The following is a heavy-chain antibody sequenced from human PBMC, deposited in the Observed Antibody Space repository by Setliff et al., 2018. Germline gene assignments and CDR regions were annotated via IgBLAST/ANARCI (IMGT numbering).Heavy chain of an antibody. CDR1: GGSISSGSYY. D-gene: IGHD2-21*02. Sequence: TLSLTCTVSGGSISSGSYYWSWIRQPAGKGLEWIGRIYTSGSTNYSPSVRGRVTISVDHLKNQVSLNLKSVTAADTAVYFCAGATGVTYTWYSEHWGQGSLVTVSS. CDR3: AGATGVTYTWYSEH. J-gene: IGHJ1*01. CDR2: IYTSGST. V-gene: IGHV4-61*02.